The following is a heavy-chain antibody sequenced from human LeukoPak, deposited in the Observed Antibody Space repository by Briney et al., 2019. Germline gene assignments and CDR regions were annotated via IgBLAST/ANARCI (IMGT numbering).Heavy chain of an antibody. CDR3: AKHDCSGGSCYPEP. Sequence: GGSLRLSCAASGFTVSSNYMNWVRQAPGKGLQWVSVIYAGGSTYYADSVKGRFTISRDNSKNTLYLQMNSLRAEDTAVYYCAKHDCSGGSCYPEPWDQGTLVTVSS. D-gene: IGHD2-15*01. V-gene: IGHV3-53*05. CDR2: IYAGGST. J-gene: IGHJ4*02. CDR1: GFTVSSNY.